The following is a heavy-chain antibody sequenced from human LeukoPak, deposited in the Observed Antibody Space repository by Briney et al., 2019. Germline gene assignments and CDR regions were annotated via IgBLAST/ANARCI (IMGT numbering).Heavy chain of an antibody. CDR2: MNPNSGNT. CDR1: GYTFTSYD. V-gene: IGHV1-8*01. CDR3: ARTPSRRIAARRGHWFDP. Sequence: EGSVKVSCKASGYTFTSYDISWVRQATGQGLEWMGWMNPNSGNTGYAQKFQGRVTMTRNTSISTAYMELSSLRSEDTAVYYCARTPSRRIAARRGHWFDPWGQGTLVTVSS. J-gene: IGHJ5*02. D-gene: IGHD6-6*01.